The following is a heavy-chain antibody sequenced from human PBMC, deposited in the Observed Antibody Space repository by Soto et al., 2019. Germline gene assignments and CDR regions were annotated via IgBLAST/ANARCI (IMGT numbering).Heavy chain of an antibody. CDR2: MNPGSGDT. Sequence: ASVKVSCKASGYSYTNNDVTWVRQATGQGLEWVGWMNPGSGDTGYAQKFQGRVTMTRDISIATAYMELSSLRSDDTAIYYCARMATFGSLNWFDPWGQGTLVTVSS. CDR3: ARMATFGSLNWFDP. J-gene: IGHJ5*02. V-gene: IGHV1-8*01. CDR1: GYSYTNND. D-gene: IGHD3-16*01.